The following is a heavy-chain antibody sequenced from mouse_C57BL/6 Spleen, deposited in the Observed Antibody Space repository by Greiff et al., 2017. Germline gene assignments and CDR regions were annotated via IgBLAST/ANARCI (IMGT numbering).Heavy chain of an antibody. Sequence: VQLQQSGPVLVKPGASVKMSCKASGYTFTDYYMNWVKQSHGKSLEWIGVINPYNGGTSYNQKFKGKATLTVDKSSSTAYMELNSLTSEDSAVYYCAREGLRPFDYWGQGTTLTVSS. CDR2: INPYNGGT. J-gene: IGHJ2*01. CDR1: GYTFTDYY. V-gene: IGHV1-19*01. CDR3: AREGLRPFDY.